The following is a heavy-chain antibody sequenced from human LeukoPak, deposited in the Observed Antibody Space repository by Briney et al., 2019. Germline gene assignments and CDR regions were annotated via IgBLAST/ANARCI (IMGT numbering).Heavy chain of an antibody. J-gene: IGHJ6*02. CDR3: AKDLRYCSGTSCYEASGMDV. CDR1: GFTVSSDR. V-gene: IGHV3-30*18. D-gene: IGHD2-2*01. CDR2: IAYDGSDK. Sequence: ARKPSWAGTGFTVSSDRMHWVRQAPATELEGAAAIAYDGSDKYYADSVKGRFTISKDNSKNTLSLQMNSLRAEDTAVFFCAKDLRYCSGTSCYEASGMDVWGQGTTVTVSS.